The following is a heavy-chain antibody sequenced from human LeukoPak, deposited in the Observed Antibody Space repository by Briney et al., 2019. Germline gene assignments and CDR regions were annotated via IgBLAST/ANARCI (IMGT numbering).Heavy chain of an antibody. J-gene: IGHJ3*02. CDR3: ARDWGGTYYYDSSGYYYESGAFDI. V-gene: IGHV4-59*01. CDR1: GGSISNYF. D-gene: IGHD3-22*01. CDR2: MSYSGST. Sequence: PSETLSLTCTVSGGSISNYFWSWIRQPPGRGLEWIGYMSYSGSTNYSPSLKSRVTISVDTSKNQFSLKLSSVTAADTAVYYCARDWGGTYYYDSSGYYYESGAFDIWGQGTMVTVSS.